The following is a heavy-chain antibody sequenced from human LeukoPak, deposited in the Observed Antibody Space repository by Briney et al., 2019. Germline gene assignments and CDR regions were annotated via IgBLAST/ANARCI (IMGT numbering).Heavy chain of an antibody. CDR2: INWNGGST. CDR1: GFTLDDYG. D-gene: IGHD6-13*01. CDR3: GRGGGLGWLAAASFLPLD. V-gene: IGHV3-20*04. J-gene: IGHJ3*01. Sequence: PGGSLRLSCAASGFTLDDYGMSWVRQAPGKGLEWVSGINWNGGSTGYADSVKRRFTISSDNAKNPLSLQMNSLRAEAAALYYGGRGGGLGWLAAASFLPLDWGQGTMVTVSS.